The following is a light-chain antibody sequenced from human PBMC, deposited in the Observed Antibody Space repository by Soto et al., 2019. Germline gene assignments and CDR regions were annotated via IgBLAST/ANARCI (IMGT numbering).Light chain of an antibody. J-gene: IGKJ3*01. CDR1: QSIGST. V-gene: IGKV3-11*01. CDR2: DAS. CDR3: QQRSKWPVT. Sequence: EIVLTQSPDTLSLSPGERAIFSCRTSQSIGSTLAWYQHKPGQAPRLLIYDASKRATGIPARFSGSGAGTYFTLTISSLESEDFAFYFCQQRSKWPVTFGPGTTVDIK.